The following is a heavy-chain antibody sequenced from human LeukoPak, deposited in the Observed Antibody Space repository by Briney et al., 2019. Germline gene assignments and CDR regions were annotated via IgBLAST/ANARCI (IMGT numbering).Heavy chain of an antibody. J-gene: IGHJ4*02. V-gene: IGHV3-23*01. CDR3: AKDPTDFDSSGQTYFDY. CDR1: GFTFSSCA. Sequence: PGGSLRLSCAASGFTFSSCAMSWVRQAPGKGLEWVSAISAGGGRTFYADSVKGRFTISRDNSKNTLYLQMSSLKAEDTAIYYCAKDPTDFDSSGQTYFDYWGQGTLVTVSS. D-gene: IGHD3-22*01. CDR2: ISAGGGRT.